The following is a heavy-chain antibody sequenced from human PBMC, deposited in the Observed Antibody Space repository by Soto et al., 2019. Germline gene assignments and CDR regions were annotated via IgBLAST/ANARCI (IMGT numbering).Heavy chain of an antibody. CDR1: EFTFSDYD. D-gene: IGHD1-26*01. J-gene: IGHJ4*02. CDR2: ITKSSNAI. CDR3: ARSVPSSGYDS. V-gene: IGHV3-48*01. Sequence: GGSLRLSCIASEFTFSDYDMSWVRQAPGKGLEWLSYITKSSNAIYYAASVKGRFTISRDNAKNSLYLQINSLTAEDTAVYYCARSVPSSGYDSWGQGAQVTVSS.